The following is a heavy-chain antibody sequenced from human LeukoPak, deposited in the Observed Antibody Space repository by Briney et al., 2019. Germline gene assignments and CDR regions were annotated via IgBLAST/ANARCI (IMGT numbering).Heavy chain of an antibody. J-gene: IGHJ4*02. Sequence: GGSLRLPCAASGFTFSSYAMSWVRQTPGKGLEWVSAISGSGGSTYYADSVEGRFTISRDNSNNTLYLQMNSLRAEDTAVYYCAKGKVSDSWGQGTLVTVSS. CDR3: AKGKVSDS. V-gene: IGHV3-23*01. CDR1: GFTFSSYA. D-gene: IGHD3-10*01. CDR2: ISGSGGST.